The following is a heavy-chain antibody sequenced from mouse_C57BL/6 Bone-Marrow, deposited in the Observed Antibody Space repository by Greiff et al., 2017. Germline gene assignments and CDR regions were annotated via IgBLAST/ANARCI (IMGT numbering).Heavy chain of an antibody. Sequence: QVQLQQSGPGLVQPSQSLSITCTVSGFSLTSYGVHWVRQSPGKGLEWLGVIWRGGSTDYNAAFMSRLSITKDNSKSQVFFKMNSLQADDTAIYYCAKKGYYGSSWYFDVWGTGTTVTVSS. CDR2: IWRGGST. V-gene: IGHV2-5*01. D-gene: IGHD1-1*01. J-gene: IGHJ1*03. CDR1: GFSLTSYG. CDR3: AKKGYYGSSWYFDV.